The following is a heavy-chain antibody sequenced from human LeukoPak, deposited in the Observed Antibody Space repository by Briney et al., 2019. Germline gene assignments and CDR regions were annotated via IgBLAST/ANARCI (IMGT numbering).Heavy chain of an antibody. D-gene: IGHD2-2*02. CDR1: GFSLRTSGVG. Sequence: SGPTLVNPTETLTLTCTFSGFSLRTSGVGVGWIRQPPGKALEWLALIYWDDVKRYSPSLKSRLTITKDTSKNLVVLTMTNMDPVDTATYYCAHRDLYCSSASCYSADAFDLWGQGTMVTVSS. J-gene: IGHJ3*01. CDR2: IYWDDVK. CDR3: AHRDLYCSSASCYSADAFDL. V-gene: IGHV2-5*02.